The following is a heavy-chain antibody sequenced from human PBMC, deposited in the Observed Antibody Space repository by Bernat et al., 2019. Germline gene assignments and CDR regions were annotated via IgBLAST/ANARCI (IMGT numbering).Heavy chain of an antibody. CDR3: ARSPFGSGGSLGYDENWFDP. CDR2: IIPILGIA. V-gene: IGHV1-69*04. Sequence: QVQLVQSGAEVKKPGSSVKVACKASGGTFSSYAISWVRQAPGQGLEWMGRIIPILGIANYAQKSQGRVTITADNSTNTDYMELSSLRSQDTAVYYGARSPFGSGGSLGYDENWFDPWGQGTLVTVSS. D-gene: IGHD3-3*01. J-gene: IGHJ5*02. CDR1: GGTFSSYA.